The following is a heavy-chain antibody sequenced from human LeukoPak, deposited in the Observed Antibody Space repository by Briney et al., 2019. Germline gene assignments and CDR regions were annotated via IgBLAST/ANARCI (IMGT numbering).Heavy chain of an antibody. CDR3: ARGTMVRGVILVVLLTRNAFDI. Sequence: SETLSLTCTVSGGSISSSSYYWGWIRQPPGKGLEWIGSIYYSGSTYYNPSLKSRVTISVDTSKNQFSLKLSSATAADTAVYYCARGTMVRGVILVVLLTRNAFDIWGQGTMVNVSS. D-gene: IGHD3-10*01. CDR1: GGSISSSSYY. CDR2: IYYSGST. V-gene: IGHV4-39*07. J-gene: IGHJ3*02.